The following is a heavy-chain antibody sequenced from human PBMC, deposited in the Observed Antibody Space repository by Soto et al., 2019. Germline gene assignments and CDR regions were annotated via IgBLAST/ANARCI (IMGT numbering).Heavy chain of an antibody. V-gene: IGHV3-7*01. J-gene: IGHJ4*02. CDR2: IKQDGSEK. Sequence: EVQLVESGGGLVQPGGSLRLSCAASGFTFNNFWMSWVRQAPGKGLEWVANIKQDGSEKYYVDSVKGRFTISRDNAKNSLYLQMNSLRAEDTAVYYCARGRMADWGQGTLVTVSS. D-gene: IGHD6-19*01. CDR3: ARGRMAD. CDR1: GFTFNNFW.